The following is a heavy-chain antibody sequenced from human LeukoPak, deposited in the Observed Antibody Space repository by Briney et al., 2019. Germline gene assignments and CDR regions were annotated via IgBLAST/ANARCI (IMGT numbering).Heavy chain of an antibody. CDR2: ISSSGSTI. CDR1: GFTFSDYY. J-gene: IGHJ5*02. D-gene: IGHD3-22*01. Sequence: GGSLRLSCAASGFTFSDYYTSWIRQAPGKGLEWVSYISSSGSTIYYADSVKGRFTISRDNAKNSLYLQMNSLRAEDTAVYYCARSRDYYDSSGYYSTSAYNWFDPWGQGTLVTVSS. CDR3: ARSRDYYDSSGYYSTSAYNWFDP. V-gene: IGHV3-11*01.